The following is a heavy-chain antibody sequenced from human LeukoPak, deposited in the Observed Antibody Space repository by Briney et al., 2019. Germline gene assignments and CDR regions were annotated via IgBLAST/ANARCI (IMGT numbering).Heavy chain of an antibody. CDR2: IYYSGST. CDR3: AREAMVRGSMGWFDP. Sequence: SETLSLTCTVSGGSISSSSYYWGWIRQPPGKGLEWLGSIYYSGSTYYNPSLKGRVTISVATSKNQFSLKLSSVTAADTAVYYCAREAMVRGSMGWFDPWGQGTLVTVSS. J-gene: IGHJ5*02. D-gene: IGHD3-10*01. V-gene: IGHV4-39*07. CDR1: GGSISSSSYY.